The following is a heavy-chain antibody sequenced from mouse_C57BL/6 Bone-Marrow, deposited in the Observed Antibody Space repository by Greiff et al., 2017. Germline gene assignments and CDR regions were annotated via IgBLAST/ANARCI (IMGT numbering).Heavy chain of an antibody. Sequence: QVQLQQPGAELVMPGASVKLSCKASGYTFTSYWMHWVKQRPGQGLEWIGEIDPSDSYTNYNQKFKGKSTLTVDKSSSTAYMQLSSLTSEDSAVYYCAREDDGYHWYCDVWGTGTTVTVSS. CDR3: AREDDGYHWYCDV. D-gene: IGHD2-3*01. CDR1: GYTFTSYW. CDR2: IDPSDSYT. J-gene: IGHJ1*03. V-gene: IGHV1-69*01.